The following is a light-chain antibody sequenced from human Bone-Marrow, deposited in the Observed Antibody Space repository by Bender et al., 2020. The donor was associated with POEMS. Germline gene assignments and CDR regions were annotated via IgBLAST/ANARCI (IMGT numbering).Light chain of an antibody. J-gene: IGLJ3*02. CDR3: SSYAGSNIVRV. Sequence: QSVLTQPPSASGTPGQRVTISCSGGSSNIGAHAVNWYQHLPGTAPKLLIYSSHRRPSGVPDRFSGSKSGNTASLTVSGLQPEDEADYYCSSYAGSNIVRVFGGGTKLTVL. CDR2: SSH. CDR1: SSNIGAHA. V-gene: IGLV1-44*01.